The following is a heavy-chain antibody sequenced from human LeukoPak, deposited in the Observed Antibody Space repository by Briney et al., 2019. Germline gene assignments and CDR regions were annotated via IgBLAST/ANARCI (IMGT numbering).Heavy chain of an antibody. V-gene: IGHV3-49*03. Sequence: GGPLRLSCTASGFTFGDHAMSWFRQAPGKRLEWVGFIRSKAYGGTTEYAASVKGRFTISRDDSKSIAYLQMNSLKTEDTAVYYCTRDLPDHSSSSIWGQGTLVTVSS. CDR1: GFTFGDHA. D-gene: IGHD6-6*01. CDR3: TRDLPDHSSSSI. CDR2: IRSKAYGGTT. J-gene: IGHJ4*02.